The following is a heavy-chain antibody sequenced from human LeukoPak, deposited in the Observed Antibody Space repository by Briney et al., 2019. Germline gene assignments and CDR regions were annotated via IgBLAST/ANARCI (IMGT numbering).Heavy chain of an antibody. CDR3: ARDCSSTSCYYYYGMDV. D-gene: IGHD2-2*01. CDR1: GFTFSSYS. V-gene: IGHV3-21*01. CDR2: ISSSSSYI. Sequence: GGSLRLSCAAPGFTFSSYSMNWVRQAPGKGLEWVSSISSSSSYIYYADSVEGRFTVSRDNAKNSLYLRMNSLRAEGTAVYYCARDCSSTSCYYYYGMDVWGQGTTVTVSS. J-gene: IGHJ6*02.